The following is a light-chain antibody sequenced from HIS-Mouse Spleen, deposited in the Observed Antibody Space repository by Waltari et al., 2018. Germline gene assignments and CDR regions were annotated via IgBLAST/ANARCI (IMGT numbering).Light chain of an antibody. Sequence: SYELTQPPSVSVSPGQTARITCPGDALPKNYAYWYQQESGQAPVLVIYEDSKRPSGIPERFSGSSSGTMATLTISGAQVEDEADYYCYSTDSSGNHRVFGGGTKLTVL. J-gene: IGLJ2*01. CDR3: YSTDSSGNHRV. CDR1: ALPKNY. V-gene: IGLV3-10*01. CDR2: EDS.